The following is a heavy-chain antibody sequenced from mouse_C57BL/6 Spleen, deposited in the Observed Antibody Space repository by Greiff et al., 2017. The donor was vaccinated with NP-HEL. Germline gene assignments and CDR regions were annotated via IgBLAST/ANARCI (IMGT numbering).Heavy chain of an antibody. Sequence: VQLQQSGAELARPGASVKMSCKASGYTFTSYTMHWVKQRPGQGLEWIGYINPSSGYTKYNQKFKDKATLNADNSSSTAYMQLSSLTSEDSAVYYCAREGGYDEEAWFAYWGQGTLVTVSA. D-gene: IGHD2-2*01. CDR1: GYTFTSYT. CDR3: AREGGYDEEAWFAY. J-gene: IGHJ3*01. CDR2: INPSSGYT. V-gene: IGHV1-4*01.